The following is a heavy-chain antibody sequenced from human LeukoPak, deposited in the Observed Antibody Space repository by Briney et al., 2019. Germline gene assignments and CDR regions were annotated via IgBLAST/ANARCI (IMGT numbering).Heavy chain of an antibody. CDR1: GYTFTSYG. CDR2: ISAYNGNT. Sequence: PQASVKVSCKASGYTFTSYGISWVRQAPGQGLEWMGWISAYNGNTNYAQKLQGRVTMTTDTSTRTAYIELSSLRSGDTPVYYCARYDTYSSSSRDYWGQGTLVTVSS. V-gene: IGHV1-18*01. D-gene: IGHD6-6*01. CDR3: ARYDTYSSSSRDY. J-gene: IGHJ4*02.